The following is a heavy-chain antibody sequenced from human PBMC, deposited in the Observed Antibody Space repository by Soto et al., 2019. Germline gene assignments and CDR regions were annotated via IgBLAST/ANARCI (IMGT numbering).Heavy chain of an antibody. D-gene: IGHD3-22*01. CDR2: IYYSGST. CDR3: ARGKAYYYDSSGYYDDDAFDI. V-gene: IGHV4-31*03. CDR1: GGSISSGGYY. Sequence: PSETLSLTCTVSGGSISSGGYYWSWIRQHPGKGLEWIGYIYYSGSTYYNPSLKSRVTISVDTSKNQFSLKLSSVTAADTAVYYCARGKAYYYDSSGYYDDDAFDIWGQGTMVTVSS. J-gene: IGHJ3*02.